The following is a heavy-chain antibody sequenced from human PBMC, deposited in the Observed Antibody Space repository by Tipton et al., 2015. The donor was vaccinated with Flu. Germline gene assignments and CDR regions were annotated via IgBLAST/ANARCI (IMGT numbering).Heavy chain of an antibody. D-gene: IGHD1-26*01. CDR1: GFTFSSYW. CDR2: IKSKNDAGTR. J-gene: IGHJ4*02. Sequence: SLRLSCAASGFTFSSYWMHWVRQGPGKGLVWVSRIKSKNDAGTRDFAAPVRGRFAISRDDSKNTMYLQMDSLKTEDTAVYYCTTGVGRSDFDYWGQGTLVTVSS. CDR3: TTGVGRSDFDY. V-gene: IGHV3-15*07.